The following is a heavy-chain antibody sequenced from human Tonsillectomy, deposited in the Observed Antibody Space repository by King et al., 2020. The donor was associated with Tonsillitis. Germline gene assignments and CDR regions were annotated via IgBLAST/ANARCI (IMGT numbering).Heavy chain of an antibody. D-gene: IGHD2-15*01. CDR2: IYSGGST. CDR3: AREGRMGCSGGSCYSFDY. Sequence: VQLVESGGGLIQPGGSLRLSCAASGFTVSSNYMSWVRQAPGKGLEWVSVIYSGGSTYYADSVKGRFTISRDNSKNTLYLQMNSLRAEDTAVYYCAREGRMGCSGGSCYSFDYWGQGTLVTVSS. V-gene: IGHV3-53*01. J-gene: IGHJ4*02. CDR1: GFTVSSNY.